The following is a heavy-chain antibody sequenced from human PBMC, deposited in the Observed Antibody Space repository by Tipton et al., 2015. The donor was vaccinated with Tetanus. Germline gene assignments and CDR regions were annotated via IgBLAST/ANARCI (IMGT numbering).Heavy chain of an antibody. CDR2: ISYDGSNK. CDR1: GFTFSSYA. D-gene: IGHD6-6*01. V-gene: IGHV3-30-3*01. Sequence: SLRLSCAASGFTFSSYAMHWVRQAPGKGLEWVAVISYDGSNKYYADSVKGRFTISRDNSKNTLYLQMNSLRAEDTAVYYCARDFCEYSSSCGWFDPWGQGTLVTVSS. J-gene: IGHJ5*02. CDR3: ARDFCEYSSSCGWFDP.